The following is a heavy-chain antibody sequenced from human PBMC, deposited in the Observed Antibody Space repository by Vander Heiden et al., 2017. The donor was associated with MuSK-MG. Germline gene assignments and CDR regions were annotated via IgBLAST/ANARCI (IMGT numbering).Heavy chain of an antibody. CDR3: ARDGRGQQLTYMDV. CDR2: INAGNGNT. V-gene: IGHV1-3*01. CDR1: GYTFTSYA. Sequence: QVQLVQSGAEGKKPGASVKVSCKASGYTFTSYAMHWVRQAPGQRLEWMGWINAGNGNTKYSQKFQGRVTITRDTSASTAYMELSSLRSEDTAVYYCARDGRGQQLTYMDVWGKGTTVTVSS. J-gene: IGHJ6*03. D-gene: IGHD6-13*01.